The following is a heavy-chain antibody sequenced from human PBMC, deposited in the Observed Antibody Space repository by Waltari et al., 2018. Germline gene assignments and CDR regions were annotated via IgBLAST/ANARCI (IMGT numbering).Heavy chain of an antibody. Sequence: QVQLVESGGGVVQPGRSLRLSCAASGFTFSSYGMHWVRQAPGKGLEWVAVIWYDGSTKYYSDSVKGRFTISRDNSKNTLYLQMNSLRAEDTAVYYCARDLAVADGDSWGQGTLVTVSS. CDR1: GFTFSSYG. CDR2: IWYDGSTK. V-gene: IGHV3-33*01. D-gene: IGHD6-19*01. CDR3: ARDLAVADGDS. J-gene: IGHJ4*02.